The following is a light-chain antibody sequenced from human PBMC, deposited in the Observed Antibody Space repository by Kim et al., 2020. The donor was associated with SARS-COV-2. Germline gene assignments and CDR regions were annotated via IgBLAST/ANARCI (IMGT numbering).Light chain of an antibody. CDR1: QGVSNSY. V-gene: IGKV3-20*01. Sequence: FPTKRDPRACGASQGVSNSYLAGHQQGPGQDPSLLIYDASSRATGIPDRFSGIESVTDFTLTIIRLEPEDFAVYFCHLYGDSAGSFGKVTRVDIK. J-gene: IGKJ1*01. CDR2: DAS. CDR3: HLYGDSAGS.